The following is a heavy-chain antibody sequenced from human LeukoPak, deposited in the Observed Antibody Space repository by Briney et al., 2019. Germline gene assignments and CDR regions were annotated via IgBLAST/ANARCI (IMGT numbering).Heavy chain of an antibody. Sequence: GGSLRLSCAASGFTFSSYAMHWVRQAPGKGLEWVAFIRDDGSTRYYADSMKGRFTISRDNSKNTLYLELNSLRGEDTAVYYCANQNNEIYSFYFDFWGQGTLVTVSS. D-gene: IGHD2-15*01. J-gene: IGHJ4*02. CDR2: IRDDGSTR. V-gene: IGHV3-30*02. CDR1: GFTFSSYA. CDR3: ANQNNEIYSFYFDF.